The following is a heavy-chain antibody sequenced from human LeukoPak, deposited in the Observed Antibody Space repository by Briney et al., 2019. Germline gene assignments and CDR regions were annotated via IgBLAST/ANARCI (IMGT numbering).Heavy chain of an antibody. V-gene: IGHV3-33*01. CDR2: IWYEGNNK. CDR1: GFTFSSYG. J-gene: IGHJ3*02. CDR3: ARGWGSSIYASAFDI. D-gene: IGHD2-2*01. Sequence: GSLRLSCAASGFTFSSYGMHWVRQAPGKGLEWVALIWYEGNNKKYADSVKGRITISRDNSKNTLYLEMNSLRAEDTAVYYCARGWGSSIYASAFDIWGQGTMVTISS.